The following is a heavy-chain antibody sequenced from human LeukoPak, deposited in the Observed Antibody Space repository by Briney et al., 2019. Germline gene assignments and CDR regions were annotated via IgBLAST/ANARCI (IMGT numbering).Heavy chain of an antibody. CDR1: GGSISSGDYY. V-gene: IGHV4-30-4*01. CDR3: ARERFTYCSSTSCQGDNWFDP. Sequence: PSQTLSLTCTVSGGSISSGDYYWSWIRQPPGKGLEWIGYIYYSGSTYYNPSLKSRVTISVDTSKNQFSLKLSSVTAADTAEYYCARERFTYCSSTSCQGDNWFDPWGQGTLVTVSS. J-gene: IGHJ5*02. D-gene: IGHD2-2*01. CDR2: IYYSGST.